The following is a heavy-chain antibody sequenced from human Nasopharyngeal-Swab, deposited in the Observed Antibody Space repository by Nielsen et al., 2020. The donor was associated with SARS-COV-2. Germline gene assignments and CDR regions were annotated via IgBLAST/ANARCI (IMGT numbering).Heavy chain of an antibody. CDR1: GYSFTSYW. Sequence: GGSLRLSCKGSGYSFTSYWIGWVRQMPGKGLEWMGIIYPGDSDTRYSPSFQGQVTISADKSINTAYLQWSSLRASDTAMYFCARRAARDGYNYEVDPWGQGTLVTVSS. D-gene: IGHD5-24*01. V-gene: IGHV5-51*01. CDR2: IYPGDSDT. CDR3: ARRAARDGYNYEVDP. J-gene: IGHJ5*02.